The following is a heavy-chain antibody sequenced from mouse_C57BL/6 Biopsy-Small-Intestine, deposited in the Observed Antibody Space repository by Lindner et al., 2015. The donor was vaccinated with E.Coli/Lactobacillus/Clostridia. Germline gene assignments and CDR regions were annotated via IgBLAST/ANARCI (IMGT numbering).Heavy chain of an antibody. CDR1: GYSFRSHG. CDR3: TRFTVFGADISPKYYYGMDV. D-gene: IGHD1-1*01. Sequence: SVKVSCKASGYSFRSHGISWVRQAPGQGLEWMGRISGYNGDTKYGEKFKDRVTMTTDTFTNTAYMEMTSLRSDDTAVYYCTRFTVFGADISPKYYYGMDVWGQGTTVTVSS. V-gene: IGHV1-7*01. CDR2: ISGYNGDT. J-gene: IGHJ1*01.